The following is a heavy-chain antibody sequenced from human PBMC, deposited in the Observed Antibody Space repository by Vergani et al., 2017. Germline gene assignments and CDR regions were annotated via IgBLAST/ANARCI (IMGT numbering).Heavy chain of an antibody. D-gene: IGHD6-19*01. CDR3: AGSDSSGWYLYYYGMDV. V-gene: IGHV1-69*06. CDR1: GGTFSSYA. Sequence: QVQLVQSGAEVKKPGSSVKVSCKASGGTFSSYAISWVRQAPGQGLEWMGGIIPIFGTANYAQKFQGRVTITADKSTSTAYMELSSLRSEDTAVYYWAGSDSSGWYLYYYGMDVWGQGTTVTVSS. CDR2: IIPIFGTA. J-gene: IGHJ6*02.